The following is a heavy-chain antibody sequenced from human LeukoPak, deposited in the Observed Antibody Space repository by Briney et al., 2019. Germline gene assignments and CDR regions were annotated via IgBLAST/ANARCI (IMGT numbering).Heavy chain of an antibody. J-gene: IGHJ5*02. CDR3: ARHGFVPLGDGRFDP. Sequence: GGSLKISCKGSGYSFTNHWIAWVRQMSGKGLKWLGIIYPADSDTTYSPSIQGQVSISADKSISTAYLQWSSLKASDTAMYYCARHGFVPLGDGRFDPWGQGTLVTVSS. V-gene: IGHV5-51*01. D-gene: IGHD3-16*01. CDR2: IYPADSDT. CDR1: GYSFTNHW.